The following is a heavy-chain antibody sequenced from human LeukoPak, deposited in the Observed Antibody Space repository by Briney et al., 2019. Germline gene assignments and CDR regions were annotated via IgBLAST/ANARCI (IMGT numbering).Heavy chain of an antibody. D-gene: IGHD6-13*01. CDR2: ISYDGSNK. CDR1: GFTFSSYG. J-gene: IGHJ4*02. Sequence: GRSLRLSRAASGFTFSSYGVHWVRQAPGKGLEWVAVISYDGSNKYYADSVKGRFTISRDNSKNTLYLQMNSLRAEDTAVYYCAKFIAAAGTVDFDYWGQGTLVTVSS. CDR3: AKFIAAAGTVDFDY. V-gene: IGHV3-30*18.